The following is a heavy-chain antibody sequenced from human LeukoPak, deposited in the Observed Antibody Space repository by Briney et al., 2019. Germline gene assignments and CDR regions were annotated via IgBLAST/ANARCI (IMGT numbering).Heavy chain of an antibody. CDR2: IYYSGST. D-gene: IGHD3-22*01. J-gene: IGHJ6*02. Sequence: SETLSLTCTVSGGSISSYYWSWIRQPPGKGLEWIGYIYYSGSTNYNPSLKSRVTISVDTSKNQFSLKLSSVTAADTAVYYCARHFHSSGYYYAPWRYYYYGMDVWGQGTTVTVSS. V-gene: IGHV4-59*08. CDR1: GGSISSYY. CDR3: ARHFHSSGYYYAPWRYYYYGMDV.